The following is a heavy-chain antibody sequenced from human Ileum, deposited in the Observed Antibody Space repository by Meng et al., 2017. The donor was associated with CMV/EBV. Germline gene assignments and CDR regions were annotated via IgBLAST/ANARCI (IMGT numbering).Heavy chain of an antibody. CDR1: GFPLSTSGAG. CDR3: AHSNKKFYDSSGYYFDY. D-gene: IGHD3-22*01. J-gene: IGHJ4*02. CDR2: IYWNDDK. V-gene: IGHV2-5*01. Sequence: SGPTLAQPTHTLTLTCTFSGFPLSTSGAGVGWIRQPPGKALEWLALIYWNDDKRYSPSLKNRLTITKDTSKNQVVLTVTNMDPVVTATYYCAHSNKKFYDSSGYYFDYWGQGTLVTVSS.